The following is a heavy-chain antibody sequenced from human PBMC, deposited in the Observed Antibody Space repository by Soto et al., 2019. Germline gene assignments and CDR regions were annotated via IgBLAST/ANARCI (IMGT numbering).Heavy chain of an antibody. CDR3: AHRPGFSMAFDY. D-gene: IGHD3-10*01. CDR2: IYWDDDT. CDR1: GFSLSTYGVG. Sequence: QITLKESGPTLVKPTQTLTLTCNFSGFSLSTYGVGVGWIRQPPGKALEWLALIYWDDDTRFSPSLNSGLAITTDTSKSQVVLTMTHMDPVDTATYYCAHRPGFSMAFDYWGPGSLVTVSS. J-gene: IGHJ4*02. V-gene: IGHV2-5*02.